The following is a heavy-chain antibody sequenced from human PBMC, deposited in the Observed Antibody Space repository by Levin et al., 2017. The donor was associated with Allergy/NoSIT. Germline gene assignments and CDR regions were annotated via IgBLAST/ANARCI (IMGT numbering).Heavy chain of an antibody. CDR2: SRDRAKSYTT. J-gene: IGHJ4*02. CDR1: GFTFSDHY. V-gene: IGHV3-72*01. Sequence: QPGGSLRLSCAASGFTFSDHYMDWVRQAPGKGLEWVGRSRDRAKSYTTDFAASVKGRFTISRDDSQNSLYLQMNTLKTEDTAVYYCARAITGTTSYFDYWGQGTLVTVSS. D-gene: IGHD1-7*01. CDR3: ARAITGTTSYFDY.